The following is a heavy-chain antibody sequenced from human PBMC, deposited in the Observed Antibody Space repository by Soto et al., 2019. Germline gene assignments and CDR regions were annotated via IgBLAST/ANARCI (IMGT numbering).Heavy chain of an antibody. CDR1: GFTFSSYE. D-gene: IGHD3-3*01. CDR3: ATADYDFWSGYPY. Sequence: EVQLVESGGGLVQPGGSLRLSCAASGFTFSSYEMNWVRQAPGKGLEWVSYISSSGSTIYYADSVKGRFTISRDNAKNSLYLEMNSLRAEDTAVYYFATADYDFWSGYPYWGQGTLVTVSS. V-gene: IGHV3-48*03. J-gene: IGHJ4*02. CDR2: ISSSGSTI.